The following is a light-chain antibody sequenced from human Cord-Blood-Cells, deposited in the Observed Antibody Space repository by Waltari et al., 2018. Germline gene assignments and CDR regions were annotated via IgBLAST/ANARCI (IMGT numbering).Light chain of an antibody. CDR2: AAS. CDR3: QQSYSTPLPT. J-gene: IGKJ1*01. CDR1: QSISSY. Sequence: DIQMTQSPSSLSASVGDRVTITCRASQSISSYLNWYQQKPGKAPKLLIYAASSLQSGVPSRFSGSGSGTDFTLTISSLQPEDFATYYCQQSYSTPLPTFGQGP. V-gene: IGKV1-39*01.